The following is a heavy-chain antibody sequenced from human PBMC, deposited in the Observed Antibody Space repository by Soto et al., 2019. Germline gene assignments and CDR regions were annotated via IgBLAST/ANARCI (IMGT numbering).Heavy chain of an antibody. CDR3: ARTQGPQFSTKVYYYYGMDV. D-gene: IGHD3-10*01. CDR2: IDWDDDK. Sequence: ASGPTLVNPTQTLTLTCTFSGFSLSTSGMCVSWIRQPPGKALEWLALIDWDDDKYYSTSLKTRLTISKDTSKNQVVLTMTNMDPVDTATYYCARTQGPQFSTKVYYYYGMDVWGQGTTVTVSS. J-gene: IGHJ6*02. CDR1: GFSLSTSGMC. V-gene: IGHV2-70*01.